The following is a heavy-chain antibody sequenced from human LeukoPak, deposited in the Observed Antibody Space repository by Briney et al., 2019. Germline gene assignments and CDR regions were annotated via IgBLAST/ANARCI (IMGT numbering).Heavy chain of an antibody. Sequence: GGSLRLSCAASGFTFSSYSMNWVRQSPGKELEWVSYISGYSSTLYYADSVKGRFTISRDNAKNSLYLQMNSLRAEDTAVYYCARDSPYGGYFDLWGRGTLVTVSS. V-gene: IGHV3-48*01. J-gene: IGHJ2*01. D-gene: IGHD4-17*01. CDR2: ISGYSSTL. CDR1: GFTFSSYS. CDR3: ARDSPYGGYFDL.